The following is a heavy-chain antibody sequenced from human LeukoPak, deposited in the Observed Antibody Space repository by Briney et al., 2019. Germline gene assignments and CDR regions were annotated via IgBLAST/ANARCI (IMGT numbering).Heavy chain of an antibody. J-gene: IGHJ4*02. D-gene: IGHD3-22*01. CDR3: ATTYYYDSSGLYY. CDR1: GGTFISYA. CDR2: IIPIFGIA. Sequence: SVKVSCKASGGTFISYAISWVRQAPGQGLEWMGRIIPIFGIANYAQKFQGRVTITADKSTSTAYMELSSLRSEDTAVYYCATTYYYDSSGLYYWGQGTLVTVSS. V-gene: IGHV1-69*04.